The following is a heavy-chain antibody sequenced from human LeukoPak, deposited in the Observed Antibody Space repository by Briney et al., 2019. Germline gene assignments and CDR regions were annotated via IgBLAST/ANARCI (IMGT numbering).Heavy chain of an antibody. V-gene: IGHV3-23*01. Sequence: GGSLRLSCVSSGFTFSSYAMTWVRQAPGKGLEWVSGLSGSGSSTFYADSVKGRFTISRDNSKNTLYLQMKSLRAEDTAIYYCAKDQRGVPTSPFDFWGQGTLVTVSS. CDR3: AKDQRGVPTSPFDF. CDR1: GFTFSSYA. D-gene: IGHD5-24*01. CDR2: LSGSGSST. J-gene: IGHJ4*02.